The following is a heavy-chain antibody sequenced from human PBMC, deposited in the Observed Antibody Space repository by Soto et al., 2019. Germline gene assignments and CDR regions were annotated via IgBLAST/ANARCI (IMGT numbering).Heavy chain of an antibody. Sequence: GGSLRLSCAASGFTFSSYAMHWVRQAPGKGLEWVAVISYDGSNKYYADSVKGRFTISRDNSKNTLYLQMNSLRAEDTAVYYCASGRRIAARYYYYYGMDVWGQGTTVTVSS. J-gene: IGHJ6*02. CDR2: ISYDGSNK. V-gene: IGHV3-30-3*01. D-gene: IGHD6-6*01. CDR1: GFTFSSYA. CDR3: ASGRRIAARYYYYYGMDV.